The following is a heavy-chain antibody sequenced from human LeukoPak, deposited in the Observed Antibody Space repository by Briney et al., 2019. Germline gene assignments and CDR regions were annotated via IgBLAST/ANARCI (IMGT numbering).Heavy chain of an antibody. CDR1: GGSFSGYY. D-gene: IGHD3-22*01. Sequence: PSETLSLTCAVYGGSFSGYYWSWIRQPPGKGLEWIGEINHSGSTNYNPSLKSRVTISVDTSKNQFSLKLSSVTAADTAVYYCARSGHRYYYDSSGSDYWGQGTLVTVSS. J-gene: IGHJ4*02. CDR3: ARSGHRYYYDSSGSDY. V-gene: IGHV4-34*01. CDR2: INHSGST.